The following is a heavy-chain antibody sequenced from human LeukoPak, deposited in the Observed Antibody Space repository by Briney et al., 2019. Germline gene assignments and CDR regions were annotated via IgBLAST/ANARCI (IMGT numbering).Heavy chain of an antibody. J-gene: IGHJ6*04. CDR3: ARSPHPYYYYGMDV. V-gene: IGHV4-30-2*01. CDR1: GGSISSGGYS. Sequence: PSETLSLTCAVSGGSISSGGYSWSWIRQPTGKGLEWIGYIYHSGSTYYNPSLKSRVTISVDRSKNQFSLKLSSVTAADTAVYYCARSPHPYYYYGMDVWGKGTTVTVSS. CDR2: IYHSGST.